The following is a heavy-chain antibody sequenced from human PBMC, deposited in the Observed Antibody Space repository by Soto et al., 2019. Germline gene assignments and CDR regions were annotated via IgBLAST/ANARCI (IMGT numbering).Heavy chain of an antibody. CDR3: AKGGRQWLVTSDFNY. D-gene: IGHD6-19*01. V-gene: IGHV3-30*18. Sequence: GGSLRLSCAASGFTFSDYAMHWVRQAPGKGLERVAVVPQDGRTTHYADSVKGRFTISRDSTKTTVSLEMTSLRAEDTAVYYCAKGGRQWLVTSDFNYWGQGALVTVSS. CDR2: VPQDGRTT. CDR1: GFTFSDYA. J-gene: IGHJ4*02.